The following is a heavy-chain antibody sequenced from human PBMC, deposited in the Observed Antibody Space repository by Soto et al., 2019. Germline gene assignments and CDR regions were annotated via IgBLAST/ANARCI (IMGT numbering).Heavy chain of an antibody. V-gene: IGHV4-39*07. D-gene: IGHD4-17*01. Sequence: SETLSLTCTVSGGSITSSSFYWGWIRQPPGKGLEWIGIIYYSGSTYYNPSLKSRVTISVDRSKNQFSLKLSSVTAADTAVYYCARSQTTVTSYDYWGQGTLVTVSS. J-gene: IGHJ4*02. CDR3: ARSQTTVTSYDY. CDR1: GGSITSSSFY. CDR2: IYYSGST.